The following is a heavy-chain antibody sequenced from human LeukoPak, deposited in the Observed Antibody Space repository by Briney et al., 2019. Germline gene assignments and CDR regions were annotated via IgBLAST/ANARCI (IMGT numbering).Heavy chain of an antibody. CDR2: SYYSGST. CDR3: ARTYYYDSSGKTVWFDP. CDR1: GVSISSGGYY. Sequence: SETLSLTCTVSGVSISSGGYYWGWIRQHPGKGLEWIGYSYYSGSTYYNPSLKSRVTISVDTSKNQFSLKLSSVTAADTAVYYCARTYYYDSSGKTVWFDPWGQGTLVTVSS. V-gene: IGHV4-31*03. D-gene: IGHD3-22*01. J-gene: IGHJ5*02.